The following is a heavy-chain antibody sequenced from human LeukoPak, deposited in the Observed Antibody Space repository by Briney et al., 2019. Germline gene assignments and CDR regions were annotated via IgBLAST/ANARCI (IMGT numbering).Heavy chain of an antibody. V-gene: IGHV4-4*02. CDR3: ARAFLVGYSPEEYFFDY. CDR2: IHHSGTT. J-gene: IGHJ4*02. Sequence: PSETLSLTCTVSGGSISSSNWWGWVRQPPGKGLECIGEIHHSGTTNYNPSLKSRVTISVDKSKNEFSLKLNSVTAADTAVYYCARAFLVGYSPEEYFFDYWGQGTLVTVSS. D-gene: IGHD2-15*01. CDR1: GGSISSSNW.